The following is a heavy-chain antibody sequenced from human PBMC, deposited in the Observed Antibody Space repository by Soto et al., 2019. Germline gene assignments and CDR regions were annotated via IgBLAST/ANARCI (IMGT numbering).Heavy chain of an antibody. V-gene: IGHV3-30*04. CDR2: ISYDGRNK. CDR1: GFTFSSYA. D-gene: IGHD3-16*01. CDR3: AREAEGGDY. J-gene: IGHJ4*02. Sequence: QVQLVESGGGVVQPGRSLRLSCAASGFTFSSYAMHWVRQAPGKGLEWVAVISYDGRNKDYADSVKGRFTISRDNSKNTLYVQMNSPRAEDTAVYYCAREAEGGDYWGQGTLVTVSS.